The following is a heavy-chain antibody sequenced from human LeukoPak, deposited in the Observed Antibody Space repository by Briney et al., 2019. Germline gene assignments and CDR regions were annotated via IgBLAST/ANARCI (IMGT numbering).Heavy chain of an antibody. Sequence: GGSLRLSCAASGFTFRSYAMSWVRQAPGKGLEWVSAISGSGGSTYYADSVKGRFTISRDNSKNTLYLQMNSLRAEDTAVYYCAKDVGITMVRGVKPVDYWGQGTLVTVSS. J-gene: IGHJ4*02. CDR2: ISGSGGST. V-gene: IGHV3-23*01. CDR3: AKDVGITMVRGVKPVDY. D-gene: IGHD3-10*01. CDR1: GFTFRSYA.